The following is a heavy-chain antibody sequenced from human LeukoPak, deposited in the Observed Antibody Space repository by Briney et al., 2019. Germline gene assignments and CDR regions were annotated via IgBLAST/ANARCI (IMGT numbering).Heavy chain of an antibody. D-gene: IGHD5-12*01. CDR3: AKDRIPDSGYDIDY. CDR2: IYGGGGVI. J-gene: IGHJ4*02. Sequence: GGSLRLSCAASGFTFSGYGMYWVRQAPRKGLEWAAGIYGGGGVIKYADSVKGRFTISRDNSENILYLQMDSLRVEDTAMYYCAKDRIPDSGYDIDYWGQGTLVTVSS. V-gene: IGHV3-23*03. CDR1: GFTFSGYG.